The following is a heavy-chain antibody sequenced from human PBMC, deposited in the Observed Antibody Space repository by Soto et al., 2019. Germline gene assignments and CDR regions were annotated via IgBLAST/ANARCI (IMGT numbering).Heavy chain of an antibody. V-gene: IGHV3-15*01. CDR1: GFTFSNAW. CDR3: TTASTHAPSYYYYYMDV. J-gene: IGHJ6*03. Sequence: GGSLRLSCAASGFTFSNAWMSWVRQAPGKGLEWVGRIKSKTDGGTTDYAAPVKGRFTISRDDSKNTLYLQMNSLKTEDTAVYYCTTASTHAPSYYYYYMDVWGKGTTVTVSS. CDR2: IKSKTDGGTT.